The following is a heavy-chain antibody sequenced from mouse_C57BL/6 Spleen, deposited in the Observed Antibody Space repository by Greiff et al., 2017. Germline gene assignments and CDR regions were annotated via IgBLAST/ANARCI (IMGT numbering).Heavy chain of an antibody. CDR3: TPFAY. J-gene: IGHJ3*01. CDR2: IRSKSNNYAT. Sequence: EVKLQASGGGLVQPKGSLKLSCAASGFSFNTYAMNWVRQAPGTGLEWVARIRSKSNNYATYYADSVKDRFTISRYDSESILYLQMNNLKTEDTSMYYCTPFAYWGQGTLVTVSA. CDR1: GFSFNTYA. V-gene: IGHV10-1*01.